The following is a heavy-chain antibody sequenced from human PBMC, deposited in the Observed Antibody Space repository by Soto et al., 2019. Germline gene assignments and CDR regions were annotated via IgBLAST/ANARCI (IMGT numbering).Heavy chain of an antibody. CDR3: ARGGKAYPWLLDY. D-gene: IGHD3-16*01. V-gene: IGHV3-23*01. CDR2: ISGSGGST. CDR1: GFTFSSYA. J-gene: IGHJ4*02. Sequence: PGGSLRLSCAASGFTFSSYAMSWVRQAPGKGLEWVSAISGSGGSTHYADSVKGRFTISRHNSKNTLNLQMNSLRAEDTAVYYCARGGKAYPWLLDYWGQGTLVTVSS.